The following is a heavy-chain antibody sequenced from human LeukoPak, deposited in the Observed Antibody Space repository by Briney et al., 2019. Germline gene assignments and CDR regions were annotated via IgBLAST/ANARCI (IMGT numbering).Heavy chain of an antibody. CDR3: ARGLYCSGGSCYGDAFDI. D-gene: IGHD2-15*01. CDR2: IGTAGDT. J-gene: IGHJ3*02. CDR1: GFTFSSYD. Sequence: GGSLRLSCAASGFTFSSYDMHWVRQATGKGLEWASAIGTAGDTYYPGFVRGRFTISRENAKNSLYLQMNSLRAGDTAVYYCARGLYCSGGSCYGDAFDIWGQGTMVTVSS. V-gene: IGHV3-13*01.